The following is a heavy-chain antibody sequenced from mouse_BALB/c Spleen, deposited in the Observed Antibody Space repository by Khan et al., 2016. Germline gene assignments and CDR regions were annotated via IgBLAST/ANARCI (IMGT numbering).Heavy chain of an antibody. CDR1: GYSITSDYA. J-gene: IGHJ2*01. CDR3: ARWGNYVYFDY. Sequence: EVQLQESGPGLVKPSQSLSLTCTVTGYSITSDYAWNWIRQFPGNKLEWMGYISYRGSKSYKPSLKSRISITRDTSKNQFFLQLNSVTTEDTATYYCARWGNYVYFDYWGQGTTLTVSS. V-gene: IGHV3-2*02. CDR2: ISYRGSK. D-gene: IGHD1-1*01.